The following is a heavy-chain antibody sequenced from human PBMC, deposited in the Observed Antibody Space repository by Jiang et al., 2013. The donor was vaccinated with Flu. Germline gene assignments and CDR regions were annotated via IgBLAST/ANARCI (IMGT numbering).Heavy chain of an antibody. CDR3: AHIGVLRNRGFDY. D-gene: IGHD1-14*01. V-gene: IGHV2-5*02. J-gene: IGHJ4*02. Sequence: SGFSLSTSGLGVGWIRQPPEKALEWLAIIFWDDDERYRPSLKNRLTIIKDTSKNQVVLTMTNMDPVDTATYYCAHIGVLRNRGFDYWGQGTLVSVSS. CDR2: IFWDDDE. CDR1: GFSLSTSGLG.